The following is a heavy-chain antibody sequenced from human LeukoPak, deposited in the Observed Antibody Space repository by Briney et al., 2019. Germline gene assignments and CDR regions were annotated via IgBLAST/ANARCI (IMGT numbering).Heavy chain of an antibody. Sequence: SETLPLTCTVSGGSINNYYWSWIRQPAGKGLEWIGRIYSSGTTHYNPSLQSRVTMSVDTSKNQFSLRLTSVTAADTAVYYCARGSSGWYSIDYWGQGALVTVSS. J-gene: IGHJ4*02. D-gene: IGHD6-19*01. V-gene: IGHV4-4*07. CDR1: GGSINNYY. CDR2: IYSSGTT. CDR3: ARGSSGWYSIDY.